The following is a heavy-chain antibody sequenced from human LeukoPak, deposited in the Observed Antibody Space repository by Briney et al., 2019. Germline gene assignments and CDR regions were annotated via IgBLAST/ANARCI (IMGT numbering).Heavy chain of an antibody. CDR3: ARVLY. J-gene: IGHJ4*02. CDR2: IIPVVGVI. V-gene: IGHV1-69*04. CDR1: GGTFSTYS. Sequence: GSSVKVSCKASGGTFSTYSISWVRQAPGQGLEWMGRIIPVVGVINYAQTFQGRVTISADKATNTAYMELTNLTSDDTAIYYCARVLYWGQGTQVTVSS.